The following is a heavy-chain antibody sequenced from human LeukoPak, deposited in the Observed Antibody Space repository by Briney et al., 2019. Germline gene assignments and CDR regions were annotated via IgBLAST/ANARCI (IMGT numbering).Heavy chain of an antibody. CDR2: IRYDGSNK. D-gene: IGHD6-13*01. Sequence: GGSLRLSCAASGFTFSSYGMHWVRQAPGKGLEWVAFIRYDGSNKYYADSVKGRFTISRDNSKNTLYLQMNSLRAEDTAVYYCARCSSSWYTSHYYYMDVWGKGTTVTVSS. J-gene: IGHJ6*03. CDR3: ARCSSSWYTSHYYYMDV. V-gene: IGHV3-30*02. CDR1: GFTFSSYG.